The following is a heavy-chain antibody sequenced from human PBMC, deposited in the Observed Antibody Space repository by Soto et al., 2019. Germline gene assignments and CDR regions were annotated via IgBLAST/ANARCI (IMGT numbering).Heavy chain of an antibody. V-gene: IGHV3-11*01. CDR2: ISSSGSTI. J-gene: IGHJ6*03. CDR1: GFTFSDYY. CDR3: ARGRSCSSTSYYGGDYYYYYYMDV. D-gene: IGHD2-2*01. Sequence: QVQLVESGGGLVKPGGSLRLSCAASGFTFSDYYMSWIRQAPGKGLEWVSYISSSGSTIYYADSVKGRFTISRDNAKNSLYLQMNSLRAEDTAVYYCARGRSCSSTSYYGGDYYYYYYMDVWGKGTTVTVSS.